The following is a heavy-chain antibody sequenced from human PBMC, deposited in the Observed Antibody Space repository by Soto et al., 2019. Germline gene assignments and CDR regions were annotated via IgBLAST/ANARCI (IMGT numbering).Heavy chain of an antibody. Sequence: EVQLVESGGGVVRPGGSLRLSFAASGFTFDDYGMSWVRQAPGKGLEWVPGINWNGGSTGYADSVKGRFTISRDNAKNSLDLQMNSLRAVDTALDHCARGGDCSSTSCPPVDVWGKGTTVTVSS. V-gene: IGHV3-20*02. J-gene: IGHJ6*04. CDR3: ARGGDCSSTSCPPVDV. D-gene: IGHD2-2*01. CDR1: GFTFDDYG. CDR2: INWNGGST.